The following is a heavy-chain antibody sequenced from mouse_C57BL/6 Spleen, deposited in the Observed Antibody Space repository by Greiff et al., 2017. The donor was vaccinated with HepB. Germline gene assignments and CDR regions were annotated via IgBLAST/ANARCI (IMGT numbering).Heavy chain of an antibody. D-gene: IGHD2-4*01. CDR3: GLGDYDGGFAY. J-gene: IGHJ3*01. CDR1: GYTFTSYW. V-gene: IGHV1-50*01. Sequence: QVHVKQPGAELVKPGASVKLSCKASGYTFTSYWMQWVKQRPGQGLEWIGEIDPSDSYTNYNQKFKGKATLTVDTSSSTAYMQLSSLTSEDSAVYYCGLGDYDGGFAYWGQGTLVTVSA. CDR2: IDPSDSYT.